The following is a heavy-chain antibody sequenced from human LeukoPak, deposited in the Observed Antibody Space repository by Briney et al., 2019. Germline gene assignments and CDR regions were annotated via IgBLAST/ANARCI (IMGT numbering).Heavy chain of an antibody. Sequence: SSETLSLTCAAYGGSFSGYYWSWIRQPPGKGLEWIGEINHSGSTNYNPSLKSRVTISVDTSKNQFSLKLSSVTAADTAVYYCARGYCSSTSCYTFDYWGQGTLVTVSS. J-gene: IGHJ4*02. V-gene: IGHV4-34*01. CDR1: GGSFSGYY. CDR3: ARGYCSSTSCYTFDY. CDR2: INHSGST. D-gene: IGHD2-2*02.